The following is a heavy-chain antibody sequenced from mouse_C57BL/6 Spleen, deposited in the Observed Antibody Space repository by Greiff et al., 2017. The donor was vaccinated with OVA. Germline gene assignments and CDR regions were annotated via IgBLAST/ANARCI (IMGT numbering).Heavy chain of an antibody. Sequence: QVQLQQPGAELVRPGTSVKLSCKASGYTFTSYWMHWVKQRPGQGLEWIGVIDPSDSYTNYNQKFKGKATLTVDTSSSTAYMQLSSLTSEDSAVYYCARGGAQATSHFDYWGQGTTLTVSS. CDR1: GYTFTSYW. J-gene: IGHJ2*01. V-gene: IGHV1-59*01. CDR3: ARGGAQATSHFDY. D-gene: IGHD3-2*02. CDR2: IDPSDSYT.